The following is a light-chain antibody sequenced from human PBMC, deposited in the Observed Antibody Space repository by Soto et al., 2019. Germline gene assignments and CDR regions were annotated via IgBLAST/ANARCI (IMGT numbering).Light chain of an antibody. CDR1: QSVSSS. CDR3: QQHSNSPPLT. Sequence: EIVLTQSPATLSLSPGERATLSCRASQSVSSSLVWYQQKPGQAPSLLIYDASNRATGIPARFSGSGSGTDFTLTISSLEPEDFAVYYCQQHSNSPPLTFGRGTQLEIK. J-gene: IGKJ5*01. V-gene: IGKV3-11*01. CDR2: DAS.